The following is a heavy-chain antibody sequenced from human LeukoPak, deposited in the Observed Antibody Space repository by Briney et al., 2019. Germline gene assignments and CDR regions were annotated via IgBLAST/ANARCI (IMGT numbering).Heavy chain of an antibody. CDR1: GFTFSSYW. V-gene: IGHV3-74*01. CDR3: ASVPNYYYGSGSREGY. Sequence: GGSLRLSCAASGFTFSSYWMHWVRQAPGKGLVWVSRINSDGSSTSYADSVKGRFTISRDNAKNTLYLQMNSLRAKDTAVYYCASVPNYYYGSGSREGYWGQGTLVTVSS. CDR2: INSDGSST. D-gene: IGHD3-10*01. J-gene: IGHJ4*02.